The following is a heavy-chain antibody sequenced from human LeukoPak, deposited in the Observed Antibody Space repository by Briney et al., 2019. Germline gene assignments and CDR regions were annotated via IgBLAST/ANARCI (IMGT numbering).Heavy chain of an antibody. CDR3: ARLGYYDSSGYFDI. Sequence: SEPLSLTCTVSGGSISSSSYYWSWIRQPPGKGLEWFGYIYYSGSTNYNPSLKSRVTISVDTSKNQFSLKLSSVTAADTAVYYCARLGYYDSSGYFDIWGQGTMVTVSS. CDR2: IYYSGST. V-gene: IGHV4-61*05. D-gene: IGHD3-22*01. J-gene: IGHJ3*02. CDR1: GGSISSSSYY.